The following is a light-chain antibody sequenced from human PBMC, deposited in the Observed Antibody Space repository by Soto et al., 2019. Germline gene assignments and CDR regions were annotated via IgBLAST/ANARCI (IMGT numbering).Light chain of an antibody. CDR2: EVT. V-gene: IGLV2-14*01. J-gene: IGLJ2*01. Sequence: QSALTQPASVSGSPGQSITISCSGTSGDIGGYNSVSWFQQYPGKAPKLLIFEVTNRPSGVSGRFSGSKSGNTASLTISGLPAEDEADYYCTSYSSPTSVLFGGGTKLTVL. CDR3: TSYSSPTSVL. CDR1: SGDIGGYNS.